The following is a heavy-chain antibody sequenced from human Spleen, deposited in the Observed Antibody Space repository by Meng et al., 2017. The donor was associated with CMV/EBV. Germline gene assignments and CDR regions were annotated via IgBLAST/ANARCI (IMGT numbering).Heavy chain of an antibody. V-gene: IGHV3-21*01. J-gene: IGHJ3*02. Sequence: FTFSTYTLHWVRQAPGKGLEWVASISSSRSYINYADSVKGRFTISRDNAKNSLYLQLSSLRADDTAVYYCARERLYQPLWGDALDIWGQGTMVTVSS. D-gene: IGHD2-2*01. CDR3: ARERLYQPLWGDALDI. CDR1: FTFSTYT. CDR2: ISSSRSYI.